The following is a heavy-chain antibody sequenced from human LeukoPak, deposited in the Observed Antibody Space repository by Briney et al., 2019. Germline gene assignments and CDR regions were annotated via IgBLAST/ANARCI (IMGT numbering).Heavy chain of an antibody. V-gene: IGHV1-18*01. Sequence: ASVKVSCKASGYTFTSYGISWVRQAPGQGLEWMGWISAYNGNTNYAQKLQGRVTMTTDTSTSTAYMELRSLRSDDTAVYYCARDDIVVVALGYGMDVWGQGTTVTVSS. J-gene: IGHJ6*02. CDR3: ARDDIVVVALGYGMDV. CDR1: GYTFTSYG. D-gene: IGHD2-15*01. CDR2: ISAYNGNT.